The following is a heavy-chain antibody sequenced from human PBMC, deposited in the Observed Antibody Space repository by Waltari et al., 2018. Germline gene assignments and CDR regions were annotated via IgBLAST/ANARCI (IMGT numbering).Heavy chain of an antibody. V-gene: IGHV3-15*01. J-gene: IGHJ4*02. Sequence: EVQLVESGGGLVKPGGSLRLSCAASGFTFSNAWMSWVRQAPGKGLEWVGRIKSKTDGGTTDYAAPVTGRFTISRDDSKNTLYLQMNSLKTEDTAVYYCTTEPYSSSWYGYWGQGTLVTVSS. D-gene: IGHD6-13*01. CDR2: IKSKTDGGTT. CDR1: GFTFSNAW. CDR3: TTEPYSSSWYGY.